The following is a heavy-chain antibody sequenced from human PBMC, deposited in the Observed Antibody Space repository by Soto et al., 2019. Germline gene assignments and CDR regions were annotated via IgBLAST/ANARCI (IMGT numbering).Heavy chain of an antibody. CDR2: INHSGST. J-gene: IGHJ6*02. CDR1: GGSFSGYY. V-gene: IGHV4-34*01. D-gene: IGHD6-19*01. CDR3: ARGACRALGGSSGWYYYYGMDV. Sequence: SETLSLTCAVYGGSFSGYYWSWIRQPPGKGLEWIGEINHSGSTNYNPSLKSRVTISVDTSKNQFSLKLSSVTAADTAVYYCARGACRALGGSSGWYYYYGMDVWGQGTTVTVSS.